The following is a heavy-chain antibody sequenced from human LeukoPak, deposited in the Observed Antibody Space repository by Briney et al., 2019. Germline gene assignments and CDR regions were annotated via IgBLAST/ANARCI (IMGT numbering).Heavy chain of an antibody. D-gene: IGHD3-10*01. CDR2: ISAYNGNT. CDR3: ARGVHYWFGELFNYYYYYYGMDV. J-gene: IGHJ6*02. CDR1: GYTFTSYG. Sequence: GASVKVSCKASGYTFTSYGISWVRQAPGQGLEWMGWISAYNGNTNYAQKLQGRVTMTTDTSTSTAYMELRSLRSDDTAVYYCARGVHYWFGELFNYYYYYYGMDVWGQGTTVTVSS. V-gene: IGHV1-18*01.